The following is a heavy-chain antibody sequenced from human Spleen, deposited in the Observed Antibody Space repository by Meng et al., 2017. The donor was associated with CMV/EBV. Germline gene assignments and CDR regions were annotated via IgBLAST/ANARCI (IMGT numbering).Heavy chain of an antibody. CDR3: ARGGIGGSDV. CDR1: GGSFSGYS. V-gene: IGHV4-34*01. J-gene: IGHJ6*02. Sequence: SETLSLTCAVYGGSFSGYSWSWIRQPPGKGLEWIGEINHSGSTNYNPSLKSRVTMSVDTSKKTFSLKLTSVTAADTAVYYCARGGIGGSDVWGQGTRVTVSS. CDR2: INHSGST.